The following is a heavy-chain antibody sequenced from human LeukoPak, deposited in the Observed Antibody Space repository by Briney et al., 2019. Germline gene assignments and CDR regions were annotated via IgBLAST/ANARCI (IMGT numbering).Heavy chain of an antibody. D-gene: IGHD2-8*01. CDR3: ARDLGYCTNGVCHTRFDY. Sequence: GGSLRLSCAASGFYFSSYAMSWVRQAPGKGLEWVSGISGSGISTYYADSLKGRFTISRDNSKNTLFLQMNSLRAEDTAVYYCARDLGYCTNGVCHTRFDYWGQGTLVAVSS. CDR1: GFYFSSYA. CDR2: ISGSGIST. J-gene: IGHJ4*02. V-gene: IGHV3-23*01.